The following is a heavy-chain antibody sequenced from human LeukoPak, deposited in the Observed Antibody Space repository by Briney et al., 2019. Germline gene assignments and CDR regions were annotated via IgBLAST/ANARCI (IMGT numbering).Heavy chain of an antibody. D-gene: IGHD1-26*01. Sequence: ASVKVSCKASGYTFTSYYMHWVRQAPGQGLEWMGIINPSGGSTSYAQKFQGRVTMTRDTSTSTVYMELSSLRSEDTAVYYCARDGGRHARGYSGSYSFDYWGQGTLVTVSS. CDR3: ARDGGRHARGYSGSYSFDY. J-gene: IGHJ4*02. CDR1: GYTFTSYY. V-gene: IGHV1-46*01. CDR2: INPSGGST.